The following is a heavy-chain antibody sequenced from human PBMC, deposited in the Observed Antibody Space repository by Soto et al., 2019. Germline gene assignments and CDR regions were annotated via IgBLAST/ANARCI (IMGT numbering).Heavy chain of an antibody. Sequence: EVQLLESGGGLVQPGGSLRLSCAASGFTFSNYAMNWVRQAPGKGLEWVASIRGSAGTPYYADSVRGRFTISRDNSKNTMSLQMNSLRVEDTAVYYCAKDRDYFDYWRQGALVNVSS. CDR3: AKDRDYFDY. CDR1: GFTFSNYA. J-gene: IGHJ4*02. CDR2: IRGSAGTP. V-gene: IGHV3-23*01.